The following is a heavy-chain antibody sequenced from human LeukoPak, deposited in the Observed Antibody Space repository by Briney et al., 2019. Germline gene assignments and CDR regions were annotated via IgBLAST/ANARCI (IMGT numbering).Heavy chain of an antibody. CDR2: ISGSGGST. V-gene: IGHV3-23*01. Sequence: PGGSLRLSCAASGFTFSSYGMNWVRQAPGKGLEWVSAISGSGGSTYYADSVKGRFTISRDNSKNTLYLQMNSLRAEDTAVYYCAKDRIFGVVMFDYWGQGTLVTVSS. J-gene: IGHJ4*02. CDR3: AKDRIFGVVMFDY. CDR1: GFTFSSYG. D-gene: IGHD3-3*01.